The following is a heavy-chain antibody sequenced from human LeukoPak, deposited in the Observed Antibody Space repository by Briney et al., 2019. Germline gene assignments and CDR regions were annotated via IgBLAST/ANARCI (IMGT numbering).Heavy chain of an antibody. D-gene: IGHD3-10*01. CDR1: GGSFSGYY. J-gene: IGHJ4*02. V-gene: IGHV4-34*01. CDR2: INHSGST. CDR3: ARDPGSYGSGSYDY. Sequence: SETLSLTCAVYGGSFSGYYWSWIRQPPGKGLEWIGEINHSGSTNYNPSLKSRVTISVDTSKNQFSLKLSSVTAADTAVYYCARDPGSYGSGSYDYWGQGTLVTVSS.